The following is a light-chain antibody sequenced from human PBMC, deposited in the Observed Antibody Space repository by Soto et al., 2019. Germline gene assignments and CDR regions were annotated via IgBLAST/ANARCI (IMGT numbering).Light chain of an antibody. Sequence: QSALTQPPSASGSPGQSLTISCTGTSSDVGGYNYVSWYQQRPGKAPKLVIYEVTNRPSGVSNRFSGSKSGNTASLTISGLQAEDEADYYCSSYTTNITPVVFGGGTKLTVL. V-gene: IGLV2-14*01. J-gene: IGLJ2*01. CDR3: SSYTTNITPVV. CDR2: EVT. CDR1: SSDVGGYNY.